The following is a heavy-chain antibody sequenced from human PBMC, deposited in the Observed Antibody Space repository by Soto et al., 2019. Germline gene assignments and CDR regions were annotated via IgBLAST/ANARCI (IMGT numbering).Heavy chain of an antibody. D-gene: IGHD5-12*01. CDR2: IYYSGIT. J-gene: IGHJ6*03. V-gene: IGHV4-59*01. CDR1: GGSISSDY. CDR3: AIDLRVGVSQLRLYMDV. Sequence: SETLSLTCTVSGGSISSDYWSWIRQPPGKGLEWIGYIYYSGITNYNPSLKSRVTISVDTSKNQFSLKLSSVTAADTAVYYCAIDLRVGVSQLRLYMDVWGKGTTVTAP.